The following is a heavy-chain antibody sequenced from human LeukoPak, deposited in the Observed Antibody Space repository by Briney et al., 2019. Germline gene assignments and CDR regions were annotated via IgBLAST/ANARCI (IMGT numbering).Heavy chain of an antibody. CDR1: GFTFDDYA. J-gene: IGHJ4*02. V-gene: IGHV3-9*01. CDR2: ISWNSGSI. D-gene: IGHD3-10*01. CDR3: AKATSDYYGSGSYYFDY. Sequence: GRFLRLSCAASGFTFDDYAMHWVRQAPGKGLEWVSGISWNSGSIGYADSVKGRFTISRDNAKNSLYLQMNSLRAEDTALYYCAKATSDYYGSGSYYFDYRGQGTLVTVSS.